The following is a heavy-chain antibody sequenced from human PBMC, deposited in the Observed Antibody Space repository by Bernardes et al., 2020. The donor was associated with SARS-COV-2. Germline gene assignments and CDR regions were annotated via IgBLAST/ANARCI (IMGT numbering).Heavy chain of an antibody. Sequence: ASVKVSCKASGYSFPSYGISWVRQAPGQGLEWMGWISAYKGNTNYAQNLQGRVTMTTDTSTNTAYMELRSLRSDDTAVYYCATVVGYSYGGGWFDPWGQGTLVTVSS. J-gene: IGHJ5*02. V-gene: IGHV1-18*01. D-gene: IGHD5-18*01. CDR2: ISAYKGNT. CDR3: ATVVGYSYGGGWFDP. CDR1: GYSFPSYG.